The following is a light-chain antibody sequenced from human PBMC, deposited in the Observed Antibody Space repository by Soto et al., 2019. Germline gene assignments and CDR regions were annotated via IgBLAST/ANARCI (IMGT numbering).Light chain of an antibody. CDR2: EVY. J-gene: IGLJ2*01. Sequence: QSVLTQPPSASGSPGQSVTISCTGTSSDVGGYNYVSWYQHHPDKAPKLIIYEVYKRPSGVPDRFSGSKSGNTASLTVSGLQAEDEAEYYCSSYAASDSFVVFGGGTKVPVL. CDR1: SSDVGGYNY. V-gene: IGLV2-8*01. CDR3: SSYAASDSFVV.